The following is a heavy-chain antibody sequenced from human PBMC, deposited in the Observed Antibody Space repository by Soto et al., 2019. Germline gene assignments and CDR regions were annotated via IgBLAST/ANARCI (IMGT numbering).Heavy chain of an antibody. CDR3: ARGRPRGYSGYYGLYYYYGMDV. Sequence: QVQLQQWGAGLLKPSETLSLTCAVYGGSFSGYYWSWIRQPPGKGLEWIGEINHSGSTNYNPSLKRRVIISVDTSKNQFSLKLSSVTAADTAVYYCARGRPRGYSGYYGLYYYYGMDVWGQGTTVTVSS. CDR1: GGSFSGYY. CDR2: INHSGST. J-gene: IGHJ6*02. D-gene: IGHD5-12*01. V-gene: IGHV4-34*01.